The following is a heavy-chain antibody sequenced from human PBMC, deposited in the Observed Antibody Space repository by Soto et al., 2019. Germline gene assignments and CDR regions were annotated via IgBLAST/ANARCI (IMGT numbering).Heavy chain of an antibody. CDR3: ARDQISGGYGVQFDY. J-gene: IGHJ4*02. V-gene: IGHV3-30*03. D-gene: IGHD4-17*01. CDR1: GFPFSSHG. Sequence: QVQLVESGGGVVQPGRSLRLSCGASGFPFSSHGMHWVRQAPGKGLEWVAVISYDGSDESYADSVKGRFTISRDNSKNTLYLQMNSLRPEDTAVYYCARDQISGGYGVQFDYWGQGTLVTVSS. CDR2: ISYDGSDE.